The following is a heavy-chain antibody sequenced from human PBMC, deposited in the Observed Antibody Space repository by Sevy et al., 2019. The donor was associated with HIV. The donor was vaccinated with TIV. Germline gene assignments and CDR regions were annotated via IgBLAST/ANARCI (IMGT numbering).Heavy chain of an antibody. CDR3: ARDKLPPVMVTMVRGALSYYFDY. V-gene: IGHV3-33*01. J-gene: IGHJ4*02. Sequence: GGSLRLSCAASGFTFSSYGMHWVRQTPGKGLEWVAVIWYDGSNKYYAESVKGRFTISRDNSKNTLYLQMNSLRAEDTAVYYCARDKLPPVMVTMVRGALSYYFDYWGQGTLVTVSS. CDR1: GFTFSSYG. CDR2: IWYDGSNK. D-gene: IGHD3-10*01.